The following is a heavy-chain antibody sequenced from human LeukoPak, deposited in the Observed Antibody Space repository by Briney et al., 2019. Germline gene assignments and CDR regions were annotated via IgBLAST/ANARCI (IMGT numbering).Heavy chain of an antibody. Sequence: PSETPSLTCAVYGGSFSGYYWSWIRQPPGKGLEWIGEINHSGSTNYNPSLKSRVTISVDTSKNQFSLKLSSVTAADTAVYYCAREGRVPAAKAYYFDYWGQGTLVTVSS. CDR2: INHSGST. J-gene: IGHJ4*02. CDR1: GGSFSGYY. D-gene: IGHD2-2*01. CDR3: AREGRVPAAKAYYFDY. V-gene: IGHV4-34*01.